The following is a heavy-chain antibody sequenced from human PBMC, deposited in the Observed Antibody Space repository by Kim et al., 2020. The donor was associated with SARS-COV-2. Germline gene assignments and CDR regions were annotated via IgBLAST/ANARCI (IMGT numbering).Heavy chain of an antibody. J-gene: IGHJ6*02. Sequence: VKVSCKASGYTFTSYSIHWVRQAPGQGLEWMGLINPSGGRTSYPQKFQGRVTMTRDTSTSTVYMELRSLRSEDTAVYYCARAMAYCSGDCHKLNYYYGMDVWGQGTTVTVSS. CDR2: INPSGGRT. V-gene: IGHV1-46*01. D-gene: IGHD2-21*02. CDR1: GYTFTSYS. CDR3: ARAMAYCSGDCHKLNYYYGMDV.